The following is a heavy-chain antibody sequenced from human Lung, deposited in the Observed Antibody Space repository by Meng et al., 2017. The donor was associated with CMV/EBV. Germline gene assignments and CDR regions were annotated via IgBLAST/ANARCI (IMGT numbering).Heavy chain of an antibody. CDR3: ATVSGDYGA. V-gene: IGHV3-7*01. D-gene: IGHD3-16*01. J-gene: IGHJ5*02. CDR2: IKHDGSEK. CDR1: GFTFNSYW. Sequence: SCAASGFTFNSYWMSWVRQAPGEGLEWVGNIKHDGSEKYYLDSVKGRFTISRDNAKKSLYLQMNSLRADDTAVYFCATVSGDYGAWGQGTLVTVSS.